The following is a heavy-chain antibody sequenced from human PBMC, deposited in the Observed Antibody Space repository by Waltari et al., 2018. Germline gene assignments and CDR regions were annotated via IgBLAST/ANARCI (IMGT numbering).Heavy chain of an antibody. CDR3: ARDEARYYDIMTGGGYYGLDV. CDR2: IFTSGST. CDR1: GGSISSGRVH. J-gene: IGHJ6*02. D-gene: IGHD3-9*01. V-gene: IGHV4-61*02. Sequence: QVQLQESGPGLVRPSQPLSLTCTVSGGSISSGRVHWTWIRPAAGKGLEWVGHIFTSGSTNYNPFLKSRVSVSLDTSENQFSLRLSSVTAADTAVYYCARDEARYYDIMTGGGYYGLDVWGQGTTVTVSS.